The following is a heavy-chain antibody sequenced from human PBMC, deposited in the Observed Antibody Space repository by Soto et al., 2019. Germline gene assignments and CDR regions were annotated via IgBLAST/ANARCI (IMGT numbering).Heavy chain of an antibody. CDR2: IIPILGIA. V-gene: IGHV1-69*04. D-gene: IGHD3-10*01. CDR1: GGTFSSYT. CDR3: ARDQPTHRFGELAYYYGMDV. J-gene: IGHJ6*02. Sequence: GASVKVSCKASGGTFSSYTISWVRQAPGQGLEWMGRIIPILGIANYAQKFQGRVTITADKSTSTAYMELSSLRSEDTAVYYCARDQPTHRFGELAYYYGMDVWGQGTTVTGSS.